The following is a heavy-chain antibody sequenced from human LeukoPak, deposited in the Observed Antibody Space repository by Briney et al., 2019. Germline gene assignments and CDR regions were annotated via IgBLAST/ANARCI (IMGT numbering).Heavy chain of an antibody. D-gene: IGHD3-16*01. CDR3: ARGGGLDV. CDR2: INHNGNVN. CDR1: GFTFSSYW. V-gene: IGHV3-7*03. Sequence: GGSLRLSCAASGFTFSSYWMNWARQAPGKGLKWVASINHNGNVNYYVDSVEGRFTISRDNAKNSLYLQMSNLRAEDTAVYFCARGGGLDVWGQGATVTVSS. J-gene: IGHJ6*02.